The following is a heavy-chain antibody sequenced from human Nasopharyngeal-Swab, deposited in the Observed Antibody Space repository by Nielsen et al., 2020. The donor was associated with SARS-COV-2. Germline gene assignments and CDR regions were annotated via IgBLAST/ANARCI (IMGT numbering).Heavy chain of an antibody. CDR1: GFIFSGSA. CDR2: IGDKDHNYAT. V-gene: IGHV3-73*01. Sequence: GESLKISCAASGFIFSGSAMHWVRQAFGKGLEWVGRIGDKDHNYATTYGAAVKGRFTISRDDSKNTAFLQMDSLKTEDTALYYCTTDYYFDYWGQGTLVTVSS. J-gene: IGHJ4*02. CDR3: TTDYYFDY.